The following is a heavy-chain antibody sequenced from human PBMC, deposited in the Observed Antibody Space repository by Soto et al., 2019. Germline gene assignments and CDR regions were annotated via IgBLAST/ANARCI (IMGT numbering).Heavy chain of an antibody. Sequence: SETLSLTSTVSGGSISGFYWNWFRQPAGKGLEWIGRIHTGGTTNYKPSLRSRVTMSVDTSKNQFSLKLTSVTAADTAVYYCARISGGPIRWGQGTLVTVSS. J-gene: IGHJ4*02. CDR3: ARISGGPIR. CDR2: IHTGGTT. CDR1: GGSISGFY. V-gene: IGHV4-4*07.